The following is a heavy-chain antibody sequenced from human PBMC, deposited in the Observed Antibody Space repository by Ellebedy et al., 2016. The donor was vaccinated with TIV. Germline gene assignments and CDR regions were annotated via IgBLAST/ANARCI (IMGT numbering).Heavy chain of an antibody. J-gene: IGHJ6*02. CDR2: IRSKVYGATT. CDR3: SRLPRLGVDYYYYGMDV. V-gene: IGHV3-49*04. CDR1: GFSFGDYT. D-gene: IGHD2-2*01. Sequence: PGGSLRLSCTGSGFSFGDYTMSWVRQAPGKGLEWVAFIRSKVYGATTEYAASVKGRFTISRDDSKSIAYLQMNSLKTEDTAVYYCSRLPRLGVDYYYYGMDVWGQGTTVTVSS.